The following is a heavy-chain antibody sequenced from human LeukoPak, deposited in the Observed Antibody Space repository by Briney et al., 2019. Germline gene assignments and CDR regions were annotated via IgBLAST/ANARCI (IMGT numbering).Heavy chain of an antibody. D-gene: IGHD3-22*01. J-gene: IGHJ4*02. V-gene: IGHV3-23*01. CDR2: ISGSGGNK. Sequence: GSLRLSCAASGFTFSSYPMSWVRQAPGKGLEWVSAISGSGGNKNYADSVKGRFTISRDNPKNTLYLQMNNLRAGDTAVYFCAKRGVVIRVILVGFHKEAYYFDSWGQGALVTVSS. CDR1: GFTFSSYP. CDR3: AKRGVVIRVILVGFHKEAYYFDS.